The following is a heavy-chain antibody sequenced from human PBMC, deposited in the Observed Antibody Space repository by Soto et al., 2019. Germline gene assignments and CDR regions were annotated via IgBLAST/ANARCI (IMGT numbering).Heavy chain of an antibody. V-gene: IGHV3-15*07. CDR1: GFTFSNAW. CDR3: TTVDPGTTSPYYYGMDV. Sequence: GGSLRLSCAASGFTFSNAWMNWVRQAPGKGLEWVGRIKSKTDGGTTDYAAPVKGRFTISRDDSKNTLYLQMNSLKTEDTAVYYCTTVDPGTTSPYYYGMDVWGQGTTVTVSS. CDR2: IKSKTDGGTT. J-gene: IGHJ6*02. D-gene: IGHD1-7*01.